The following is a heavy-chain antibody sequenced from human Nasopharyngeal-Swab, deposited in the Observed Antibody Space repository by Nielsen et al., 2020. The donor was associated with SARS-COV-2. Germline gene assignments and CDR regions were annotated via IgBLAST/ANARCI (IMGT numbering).Heavy chain of an antibody. J-gene: IGHJ4*02. D-gene: IGHD6-19*01. CDR2: ISGSGDTT. CDR3: AKGLESGRYLGY. Sequence: GGSLRLSCAASGFTFSSYAMSWVRQAPGKGLEWVSIISGSGDTTYYADSVKDRFTISRDNSKNTLYLQTNSLRAEDTAVYYCAKGLESGRYLGYWGQGTLVTVSS. V-gene: IGHV3-23*01. CDR1: GFTFSSYA.